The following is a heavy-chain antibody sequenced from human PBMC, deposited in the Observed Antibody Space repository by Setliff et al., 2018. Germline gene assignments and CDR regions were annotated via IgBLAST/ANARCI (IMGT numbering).Heavy chain of an antibody. CDR3: ARGTRGYDSSGYYWFDP. D-gene: IGHD3-22*01. Sequence: PGGSLRLSCAASGFTVSSNYMSWVRQAPGKGLEWVSVIYSGGSTYYADSVKGRFTISRDNSKNTLYLQMNSLRAEDTAVYYCARGTRGYDSSGYYWFDPWGQGTLVTAPQ. J-gene: IGHJ5*02. V-gene: IGHV3-53*01. CDR2: IYSGGST. CDR1: GFTVSSNY.